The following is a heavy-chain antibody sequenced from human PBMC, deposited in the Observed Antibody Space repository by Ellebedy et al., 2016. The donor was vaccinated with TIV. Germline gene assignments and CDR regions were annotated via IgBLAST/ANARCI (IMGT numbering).Heavy chain of an antibody. D-gene: IGHD3-16*01. CDR2: IYHTGDT. Sequence: SETLSLXXTVSGASISNNDFYWGWVRQPPGKALEWIAIIYHTGDTSYNPSPKSRVSMSVDTSRNQFSVRLRSVTATDTAVYYCARIGGQMRGTSWFSPWGQGIRVTVSS. CDR1: GASISNNDFY. V-gene: IGHV4-39*01. J-gene: IGHJ5*02. CDR3: ARIGGQMRGTSWFSP.